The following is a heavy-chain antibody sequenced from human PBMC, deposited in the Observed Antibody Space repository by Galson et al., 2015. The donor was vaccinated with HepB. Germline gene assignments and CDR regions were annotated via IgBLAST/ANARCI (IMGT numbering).Heavy chain of an antibody. Sequence: SLRLSCAASGFTFSSYSMNWVRQAPGKGLEWVSSISSSSSYIYYADSVKGRFTISRDNAKNSLYLQMNSLRAEDTAVYYCARGRYYYDSSGYPPGAYWGQGTLVTVSS. J-gene: IGHJ4*02. CDR2: ISSSSSYI. V-gene: IGHV3-21*01. D-gene: IGHD3-22*01. CDR1: GFTFSSYS. CDR3: ARGRYYYDSSGYPPGAY.